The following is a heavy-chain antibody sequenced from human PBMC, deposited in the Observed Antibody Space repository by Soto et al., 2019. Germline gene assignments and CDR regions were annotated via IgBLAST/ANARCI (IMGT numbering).Heavy chain of an antibody. Sequence: QVQLQESGPGLVKPSQTLSLTCTVSGGSVSSGGYYWSWIRQHPGTGLEWIVYIYYSGTTYFNPSLKNRASISLDTSNNDLSLKLTSMTAADTAVSYCALRAVPQCINGVCYKDAFWDYLGQGALVTVSS. D-gene: IGHD2-8*01. CDR1: GGSVSSGGYY. CDR2: IYYSGTT. V-gene: IGHV4-31*03. CDR3: ALRAVPQCINGVCYKDAFWDY. J-gene: IGHJ4*02.